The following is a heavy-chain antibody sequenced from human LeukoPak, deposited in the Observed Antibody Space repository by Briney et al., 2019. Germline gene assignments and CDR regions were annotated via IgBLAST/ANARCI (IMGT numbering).Heavy chain of an antibody. CDR2: ISSSSDYI. V-gene: IGHV3-21*01. CDR3: ARGKTSQNIVTRKTYNWFDP. D-gene: IGHD2/OR15-2a*01. CDR1: GFTFSSYN. J-gene: IGHJ5*02. Sequence: GGSLRLSCAASGFTFSSYNMNWDRQAPGRGLEWVSSISSSSDYIYYADSVKGRFTISRDNAKNSLYLQMKSLRAEDTAVYYCARGKTSQNIVTRKTYNWFDPWGQGTLVTVSS.